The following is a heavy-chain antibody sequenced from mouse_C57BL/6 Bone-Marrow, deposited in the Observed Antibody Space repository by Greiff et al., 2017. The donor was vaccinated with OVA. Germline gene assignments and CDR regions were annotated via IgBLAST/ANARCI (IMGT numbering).Heavy chain of an antibody. CDR1: GYTFTSYG. CDR3: ARRRYWYFDV. J-gene: IGHJ1*03. V-gene: IGHV1-81*01. Sequence: VQLQQSGAELARPGASVKLSCKASGYTFTSYGISWVKQRTGQGLEWIGEIYPRSGNTYYNKKFKGKATLTADKSSSTAYMELRSLTSEDSAVYFCARRRYWYFDVWGTGTTVTVSS. CDR2: IYPRSGNT.